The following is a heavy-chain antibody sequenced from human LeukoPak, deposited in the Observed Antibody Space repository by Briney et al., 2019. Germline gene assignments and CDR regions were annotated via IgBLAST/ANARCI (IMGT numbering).Heavy chain of an antibody. CDR2: IYPLDSNT. CDR1: GYNFTSYW. Sequence: GESLKISCKGSGYNFTSYWIGWVRQMPGKGLEWMGIIYPLDSNTRYSPPFQGQVTISADKSISTAYLQWSSLKASDTAMYFCARLKDGFDFWSGYYYWGQGTLVTVSS. D-gene: IGHD3-3*01. V-gene: IGHV5-51*01. CDR3: ARLKDGFDFWSGYYY. J-gene: IGHJ4*02.